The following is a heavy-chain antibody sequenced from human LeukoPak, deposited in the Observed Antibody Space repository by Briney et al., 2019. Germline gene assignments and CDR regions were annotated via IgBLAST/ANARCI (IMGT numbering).Heavy chain of an antibody. CDR1: GASIRSYY. J-gene: IGHJ5*02. CDR2: IYTSGST. V-gene: IGHV4-4*07. Sequence: PSETLSLTCTVSGASIRSYYWSWIRQPAGKGLEWIGRIYTSGSTNYNPSLKSRVTMSVDTSKNQFSLKLSSVTAADTAVYYCARETPITIFGVVIIGGYDNWFDPWGQGTLVTVSS. D-gene: IGHD3-3*01. CDR3: ARETPITIFGVVIIGGYDNWFDP.